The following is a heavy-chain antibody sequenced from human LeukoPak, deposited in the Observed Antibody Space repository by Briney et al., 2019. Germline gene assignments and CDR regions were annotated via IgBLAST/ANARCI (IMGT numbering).Heavy chain of an antibody. Sequence: PGASLRLSCAASGFTFSNYGMSWVRQAPGKGLEWVSTINENADKTQYADSVKGRFHLSRDNSKNTLLLQMNNLRADDTALYYCTKGDGGWYPIDYWGQGTLVIVSS. D-gene: IGHD6-19*01. CDR1: GFTFSNYG. J-gene: IGHJ4*02. CDR2: INENADKT. V-gene: IGHV3-23*01. CDR3: TKGDGGWYPIDY.